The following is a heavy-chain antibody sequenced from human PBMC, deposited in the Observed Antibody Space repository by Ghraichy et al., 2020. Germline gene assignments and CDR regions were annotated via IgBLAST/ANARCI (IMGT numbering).Heavy chain of an antibody. CDR2: ISSSSSII. CDR3: ARVTDYYYYMDV. J-gene: IGHJ6*03. Sequence: GSLRLSCAASGFAFISYSINWVRQAPGKGLEWVSYISSSSSIISYADSVKGRFTISRDDAKNSLYLHMNSLRAEDTAVYYCARVTDYYYYMDVWGKGTTVTVSS. V-gene: IGHV3-48*01. D-gene: IGHD2-21*02. CDR1: GFAFISYS.